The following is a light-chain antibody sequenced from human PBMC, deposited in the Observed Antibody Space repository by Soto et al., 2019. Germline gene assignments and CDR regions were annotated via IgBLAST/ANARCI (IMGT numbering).Light chain of an antibody. J-gene: IGKJ4*01. CDR1: QRIGDT. V-gene: IGKV3-15*01. CDR3: QPYNNWLLT. Sequence: EVVMTQSPATLYVSPGEGATLSCRASQRIGDTLAWYQHKPCQAPILLIYGTSTRATCVPARFSGSRSGAEFTLSINGLESADCAVYYCQPYNNWLLTFGDGTKVEIK. CDR2: GTS.